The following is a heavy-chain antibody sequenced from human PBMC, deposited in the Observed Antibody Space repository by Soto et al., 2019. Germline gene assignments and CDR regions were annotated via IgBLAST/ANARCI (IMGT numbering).Heavy chain of an antibody. V-gene: IGHV4-34*01. CDR1: GGSFSGYY. D-gene: IGHD3-22*01. Sequence: QVQLQQWGAGLLKPSETLSLTCAVYGGSFSGYYWSWIRQPPGKGLEWIGEINHSGSTNYNPSLKSRVTISLDTSKNQFSLKLSSVTAADTAVYYCARSLRRVSRSGPTDSSGYYYFGYWGQGTLVTVSS. CDR2: INHSGST. J-gene: IGHJ4*02. CDR3: ARSLRRVSRSGPTDSSGYYYFGY.